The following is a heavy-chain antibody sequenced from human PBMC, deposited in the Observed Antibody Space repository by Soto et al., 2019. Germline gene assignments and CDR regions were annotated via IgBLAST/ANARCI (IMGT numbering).Heavy chain of an antibody. CDR3: SRVTILESLFGP. CDR1: SSTLSGGFH. CDR2: IYHSGSA. V-gene: IGHV4-38-2*01. Sequence: DTRSLPSAVSSSTLSGGFHWAWIRQPPGKGLAWIGNIYHSGSAHYNPFLKSRVTMSVDTSKNYFSLRLTSVTTPDTALYSCSRVTILESLFGPWGERTLVTVCS. D-gene: IGHD3-3*01. J-gene: IGHJ5*02.